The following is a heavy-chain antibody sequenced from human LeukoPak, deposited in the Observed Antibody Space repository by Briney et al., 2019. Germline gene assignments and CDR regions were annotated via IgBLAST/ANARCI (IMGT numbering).Heavy chain of an antibody. Sequence: SVKVSCKASGGTFSSYAISWVRQAPGQGLEWMGGIIPIFGTANYAQKFQGRVTITADKSTSTAYMELSSLRSDDTAVYYCARDDYGDYSSFDYWGQGTLVTVSS. V-gene: IGHV1-69*06. J-gene: IGHJ4*02. D-gene: IGHD4-17*01. CDR1: GGTFSSYA. CDR3: ARDDYGDYSSFDY. CDR2: IIPIFGTA.